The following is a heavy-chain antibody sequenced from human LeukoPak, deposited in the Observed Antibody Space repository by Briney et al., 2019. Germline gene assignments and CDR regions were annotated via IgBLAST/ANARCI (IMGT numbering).Heavy chain of an antibody. V-gene: IGHV3-21*01. CDR3: ARGGCSGGSCYSGFDS. D-gene: IGHD2-15*01. J-gene: IGHJ4*02. Sequence: PGGSLRLSCAASGFIFSTYSMNWVRQAPGKGLEWVSSISSSSTYIYYADSVKGRFTISRDNAKSSLYLQMNSLRAEDTAVYYCARGGCSGGSCYSGFDSWGQGTLVPVSS. CDR2: ISSSSTYI. CDR1: GFIFSTYS.